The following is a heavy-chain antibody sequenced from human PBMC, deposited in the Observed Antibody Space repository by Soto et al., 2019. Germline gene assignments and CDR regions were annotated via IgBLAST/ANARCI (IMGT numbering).Heavy chain of an antibody. CDR1: GYMFTGYY. CDR2: INPDSGGT. Sequence: GASVKVSCKASGYMFTGYYMHWVRQAPGQGLEWMGWINPDSGGTNYQQKFQGRVTMTRDTSISTAYLELSSLRSDDTAVYYCTRKVATFKFDYWGQGTLVTVSS. J-gene: IGHJ4*02. D-gene: IGHD5-12*01. V-gene: IGHV1-2*02. CDR3: TRKVATFKFDY.